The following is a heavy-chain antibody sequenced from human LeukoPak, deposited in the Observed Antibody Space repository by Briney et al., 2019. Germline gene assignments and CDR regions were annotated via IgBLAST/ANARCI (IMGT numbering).Heavy chain of an antibody. D-gene: IGHD3-9*01. CDR3: ARGVDILTCGNWFDP. Sequence: ASVKVSCRASGYTFTSYGISWVRQAPGQGLEWMGWISAYNGNTNYAQKLQGRVTMTTDTSTSTAYMELRSLRSDDTAVYYCARGVDILTCGNWFDPWGQGTLVTVSS. V-gene: IGHV1-18*04. CDR2: ISAYNGNT. J-gene: IGHJ5*02. CDR1: GYTFTSYG.